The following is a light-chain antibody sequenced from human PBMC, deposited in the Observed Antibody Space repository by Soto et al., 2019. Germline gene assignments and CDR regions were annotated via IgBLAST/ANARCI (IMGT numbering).Light chain of an antibody. Sequence: EVVMRQSPATLSVSPGEGVTLSCRASQGIGDTLAWYQHKPGQTPRLLIYDTSTRATGVPTRFSGSRSGAEFTLTINSLEPEDFAVYYCQQRSSWPPSVTFGQGTRLEIK. CDR1: QGIGDT. CDR2: DTS. J-gene: IGKJ5*01. CDR3: QQRSSWPPSVT. V-gene: IGKV3-15*01.